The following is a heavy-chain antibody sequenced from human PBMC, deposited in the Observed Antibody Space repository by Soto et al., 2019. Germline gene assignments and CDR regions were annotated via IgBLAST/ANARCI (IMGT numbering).Heavy chain of an antibody. CDR1: GGSISSGGYY. D-gene: IGHD3-3*01. Sequence: SETLSLTCTVSGGSISSGGYYWSWIRQHPGKGLEWIGYIYYSGSTYYNPSLKSRVTISVDTSKNQFSLKLSSVTAADTAVYYCAREYYDFWGGYYKLEAFDIWGQGTMVTVSS. CDR3: AREYYDFWGGYYKLEAFDI. V-gene: IGHV4-31*03. J-gene: IGHJ3*02. CDR2: IYYSGST.